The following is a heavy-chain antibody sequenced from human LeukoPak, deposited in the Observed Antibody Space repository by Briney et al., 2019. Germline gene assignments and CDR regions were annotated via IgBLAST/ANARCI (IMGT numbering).Heavy chain of an antibody. Sequence: SETLSLTCTVSGGSISSGSYYWSWIRQPPGKGLEWIGEINHSGSTNYNPSLKSRVTISVDTSKNQFSLKLSSVTAADTAVYYCARGGTYSSGWYNWFDPWGQGTLVTVSS. V-gene: IGHV4-39*07. CDR3: ARGGTYSSGWYNWFDP. CDR1: GGSISSGSYY. CDR2: INHSGST. J-gene: IGHJ5*02. D-gene: IGHD3-22*01.